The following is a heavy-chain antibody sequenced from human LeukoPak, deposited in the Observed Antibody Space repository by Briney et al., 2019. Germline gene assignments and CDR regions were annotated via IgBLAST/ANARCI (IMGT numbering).Heavy chain of an antibody. J-gene: IGHJ4*02. CDR2: ISPTGSST. CDR1: GYTFTNYY. D-gene: IGHD2-8*02. Sequence: ASVRVSCKASGYTFTNYYMHWVRQAPGQGLEWLGLISPTGSSTNYAQKFRGRVTMTRDTSTTTVYMELSSLRSEDTAVYYCAREESGGYFDYWGQGTLVTVSP. V-gene: IGHV1-46*01. CDR3: AREESGGYFDY.